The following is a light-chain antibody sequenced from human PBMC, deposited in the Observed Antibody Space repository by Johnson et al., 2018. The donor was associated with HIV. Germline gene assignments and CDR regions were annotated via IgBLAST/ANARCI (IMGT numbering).Light chain of an antibody. Sequence: QAVLTQPPSVSAAPGQKVTISCSGSSSNIGNNYVSWYQQLPGTAPNLLLYEHNKRPSGFPDRFSGSKSGTSATLGITALHTADEADYYCGTWHGRLRAGVVFGTGTKVTVL. CDR2: EHN. V-gene: IGLV1-51*02. CDR3: GTWHGRLRAGVV. J-gene: IGLJ1*01. CDR1: SSNIGNNY.